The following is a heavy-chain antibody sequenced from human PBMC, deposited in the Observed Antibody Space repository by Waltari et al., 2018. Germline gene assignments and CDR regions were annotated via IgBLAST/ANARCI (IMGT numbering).Heavy chain of an antibody. CDR3: ARERYCSSTSCYEAFDY. CDR2: ISSSSSYI. V-gene: IGHV3-21*01. Sequence: EVQLVESGGGLVKPGGSLRLSCAASGFTFSSHSMNWVRQAPGKGLEWVSSISSSSSYIYYADSVKGRFTISRDNAKNSLYLQMNSLRAEDTAVYYCARERYCSSTSCYEAFDYWGQGTLVTVSS. J-gene: IGHJ4*02. D-gene: IGHD2-2*01. CDR1: GFTFSSHS.